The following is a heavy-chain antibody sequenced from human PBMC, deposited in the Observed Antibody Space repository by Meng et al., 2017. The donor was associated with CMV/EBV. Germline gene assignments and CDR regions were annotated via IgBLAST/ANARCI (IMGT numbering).Heavy chain of an antibody. V-gene: IGHV4-4*07. CDR2: ITTSGGT. CDR3: ARESSGFPLDY. Sequence: LTCIVSGGSMSGHHWGWIRQPAGKGLEWLGRITTSGGTDYNPSLKSRVTVSIDTSKNQFSLILSSVTAADTAVYYCARESSGFPLDYWGQGTLVTVSS. D-gene: IGHD3-22*01. CDR1: GGSMSGHH. J-gene: IGHJ4*02.